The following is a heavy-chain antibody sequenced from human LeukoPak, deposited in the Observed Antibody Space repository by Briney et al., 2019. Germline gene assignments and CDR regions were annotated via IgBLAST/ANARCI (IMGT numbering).Heavy chain of an antibody. CDR3: ARGEMATVVDY. V-gene: IGHV3-53*01. Sequence: GGSLRLSCAASGFTVSSNYMHWVRQAPGRGLEWVSIIYSGGTTYHADSGKGRFTISRDNSKNTVYLQMNSLRAEDTALYYCARGEMATVVDYWGQGTLVTVSS. CDR1: GFTVSSNY. J-gene: IGHJ4*02. CDR2: IYSGGTT. D-gene: IGHD5-24*01.